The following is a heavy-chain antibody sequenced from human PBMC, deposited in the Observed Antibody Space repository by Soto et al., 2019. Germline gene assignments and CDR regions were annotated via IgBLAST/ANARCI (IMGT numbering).Heavy chain of an antibody. CDR3: AKDRKGSYCSGGTCYSFDY. D-gene: IGHD2-15*01. J-gene: IGHJ4*02. V-gene: IGHV3-23*01. CDR1: GFTISTYV. CDR2: ISGSSDNT. Sequence: EVQLLESGGGLVQPGGSLRLSCAPSGFTISTYVMSWVRQAPGKGLEWVSAISGSSDNTYYADSARGRFTISRDPSKSTLYPQMNSLRAEDTAVYYCAKDRKGSYCSGGTCYSFDYWGQGTLVTVSS.